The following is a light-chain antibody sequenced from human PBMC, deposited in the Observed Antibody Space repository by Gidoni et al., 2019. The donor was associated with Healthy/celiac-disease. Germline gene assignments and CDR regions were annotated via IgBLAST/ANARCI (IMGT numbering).Light chain of an antibody. V-gene: IGKV2-40*01. CDR3: MQRIEFPPIT. CDR2: TIS. CDR1: QSLLDSDDGHTY. J-gene: IGKJ5*01. Sequence: DIVMTQTPLSLPVTPGEPASISCRYSQSLLDSDDGHTYLNWYLQKPGQSPQLLIYTISYRASGVPDRFSGSGSGTDFTLKISRVEAEDVGVYYCMQRIEFPPITFGQGTRLEIK.